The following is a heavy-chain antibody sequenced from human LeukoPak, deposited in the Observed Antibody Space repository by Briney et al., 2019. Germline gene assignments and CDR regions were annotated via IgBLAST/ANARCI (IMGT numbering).Heavy chain of an antibody. V-gene: IGHV4-39*07. Sequence: PSETLSLTCTVSDGSISSSSYYWGWIRQPPGKGLEWIGSIYYSGSTYYNPSLKSRVTISVDTSKNQFSLKLSSVTAADTAVYYCARDGTYYYAFDIWGQGTMVTVSS. CDR2: IYYSGST. CDR1: DGSISSSSYY. J-gene: IGHJ3*02. D-gene: IGHD3-10*01. CDR3: ARDGTYYYAFDI.